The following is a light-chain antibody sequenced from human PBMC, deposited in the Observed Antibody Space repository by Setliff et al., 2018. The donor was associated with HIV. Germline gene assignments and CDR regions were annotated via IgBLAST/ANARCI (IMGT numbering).Light chain of an antibody. CDR1: SSDVGIYNL. V-gene: IGLV2-23*02. J-gene: IGLJ1*01. CDR3: CSYTSSSTRV. Sequence: QSALAQPASVSGSPGQSIAISCTGTSSDVGIYNLVSWYQHHPGKAPKLIVYEVNKRPSGVSNRFSGSKSGNTASLTISGLQPEDETDYYCCSYTSSSTRVFGTGTKVTVL. CDR2: EVN.